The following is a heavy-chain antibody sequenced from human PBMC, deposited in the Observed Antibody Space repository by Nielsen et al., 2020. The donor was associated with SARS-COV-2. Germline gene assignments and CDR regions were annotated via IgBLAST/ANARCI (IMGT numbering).Heavy chain of an antibody. Sequence: ASVKVSCKASGYTFTSYGISWVRQAPGQGLEWMGWISAYNGNTNYAQKLQGRVTMTTDTSTSTAYMELSRLRSDDTAVYYCARLRRYGSGSYYKGNWFDPWGQGTLVTVSS. J-gene: IGHJ5*02. D-gene: IGHD3-10*01. V-gene: IGHV1-18*01. CDR3: ARLRRYGSGSYYKGNWFDP. CDR2: ISAYNGNT. CDR1: GYTFTSYG.